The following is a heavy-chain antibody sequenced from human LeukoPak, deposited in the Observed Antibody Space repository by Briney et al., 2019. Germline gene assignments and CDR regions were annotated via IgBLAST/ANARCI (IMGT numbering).Heavy chain of an antibody. CDR2: INTNTGNP. J-gene: IGHJ5*02. CDR3: AVDCSSTNCYSRPRYWFDP. D-gene: IGHD2-2*02. V-gene: IGHV7-4-1*02. CDR1: GYTFTSYA. Sequence: ASVKVSCKASGYTFTSYAMNWVRQAPGQGLEWTGWINTNTGNPTYAQGFTGRFVFSLDTSVSTAYLQISSLKAEDTAVYYCAVDCSSTNCYSRPRYWFDPWGQGTLVTVSS.